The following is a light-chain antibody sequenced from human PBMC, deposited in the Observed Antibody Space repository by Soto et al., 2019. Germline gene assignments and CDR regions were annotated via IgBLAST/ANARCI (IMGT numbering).Light chain of an antibody. CDR2: RNS. Sequence: QSVLTQPPAASGTPGQTVTISCAGSSSNIGSNYVFWYQQLPGTAPKVLMYRNSQRPSGVPDRFYGSKSGTSASLAISGLRSEDEADYYCASWDDSLSGFVVFGGGTKLTVL. J-gene: IGLJ2*01. CDR1: SSNIGSNY. CDR3: ASWDDSLSGFVV. V-gene: IGLV1-47*01.